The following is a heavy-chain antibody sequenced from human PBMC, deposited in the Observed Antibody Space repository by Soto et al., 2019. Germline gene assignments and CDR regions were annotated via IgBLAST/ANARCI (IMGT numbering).Heavy chain of an antibody. J-gene: IGHJ6*02. Sequence: QVQLVQSGAEVKKPGSSVKVSCKASGGTFSSYAISWVRQAPGQGLEWMGGIIPIFGIANYAQKFQGRVTSTADEFTSTAHKELSSLRSEDTAVYYCARYCSGGSCYSYCGMDVWGQGTTVTVSS. CDR3: ARYCSGGSCYSYCGMDV. CDR1: GGTFSSYA. CDR2: IIPIFGIA. V-gene: IGHV1-69*01. D-gene: IGHD2-15*01.